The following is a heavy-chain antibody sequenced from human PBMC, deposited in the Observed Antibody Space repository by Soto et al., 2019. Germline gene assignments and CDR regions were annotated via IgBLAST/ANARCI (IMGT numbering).Heavy chain of an antibody. CDR2: INACNGNT. Sequence: ASVKVSCKASGYTFTSYAMHWVRQAPGQRLEWMGWINACNGNTKYSKKFQGRVTITRDTSASTAYMELSSLRSEDTAVYYCARLKLPIVVVPAGISWFYXWGQGTLVTVSX. CDR3: ARLKLPIVVVPAGISWFYX. CDR1: GYTFTSYA. D-gene: IGHD2-2*01. J-gene: IGHJ5*02. V-gene: IGHV1-3*01.